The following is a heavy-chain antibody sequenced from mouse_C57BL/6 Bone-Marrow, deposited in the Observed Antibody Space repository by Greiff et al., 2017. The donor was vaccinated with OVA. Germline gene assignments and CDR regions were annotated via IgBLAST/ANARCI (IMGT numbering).Heavy chain of an antibody. CDR2: IRSKSSNYAT. CDR1: GFTFNTYA. V-gene: IGHV10-3*01. CDR3: VRGGIYYYGSSRYYAMDY. Sequence: EVKLMESGGGLVQPKGSLKLSCAASGFTFNTYAMHWVRQAPGKGLEWVARIRSKSSNYATYYADSVKDRFTISRDDSQSMLYLQMNNLKTEDTAMYYCVRGGIYYYGSSRYYAMDYWGQGTSVTVSS. D-gene: IGHD1-1*01. J-gene: IGHJ4*01.